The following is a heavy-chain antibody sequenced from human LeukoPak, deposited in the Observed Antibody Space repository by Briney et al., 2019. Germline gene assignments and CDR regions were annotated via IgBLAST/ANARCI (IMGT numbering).Heavy chain of an antibody. CDR3: ARQGVTYRGFDY. Sequence: SVKVSCKASGGTFSSYAISWVRQAPGQGLEWMGRIIPILGIANYAQKFQGRVTITADKSTSTAYMELSSLRSEDTAVYYCARQGVTYRGFDYWGQGTLVTVSS. CDR1: GGTFSSYA. CDR2: IIPILGIA. V-gene: IGHV1-69*04. J-gene: IGHJ4*02. D-gene: IGHD4-11*01.